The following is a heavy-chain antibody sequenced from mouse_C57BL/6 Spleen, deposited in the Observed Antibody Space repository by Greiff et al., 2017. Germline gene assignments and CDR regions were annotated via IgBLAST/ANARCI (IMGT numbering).Heavy chain of an antibody. CDR2: IDPNSGGT. CDR3: AREDGYYAMDY. CDR1: GYTFTSYW. J-gene: IGHJ4*01. D-gene: IGHD2-3*01. Sequence: QVQLQQPGAELVKPGASVKLSCKASGYTFTSYWMHWVKQRPGRGLEWIGRIDPNSGGTKYNEKFKSKATLTVDKHSSTAYMQLSSLTSEDTAVYYCAREDGYYAMDYWGQGTSVTVST. V-gene: IGHV1-72*01.